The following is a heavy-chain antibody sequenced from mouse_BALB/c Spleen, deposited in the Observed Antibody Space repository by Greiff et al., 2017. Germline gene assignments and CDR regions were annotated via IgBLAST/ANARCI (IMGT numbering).Heavy chain of an antibody. D-gene: IGHD1-1*01. V-gene: IGHV1-67*01. CDR1: SYTFTDYA. CDR2: ISTYYGNT. J-gene: IGHJ2*01. Sequence: QVQLKESGPELVRPGVSVKISCKGSSYTFTDYAMHWVKQSHAKSLEWIGVISTYYGNTNYNQKFKGKATMTVDKSSSTAYMELARLTSEDSAVYYCARGSGTTVVTDFDYWGQGTTLTVSS. CDR3: ARGSGTTVVTDFDY.